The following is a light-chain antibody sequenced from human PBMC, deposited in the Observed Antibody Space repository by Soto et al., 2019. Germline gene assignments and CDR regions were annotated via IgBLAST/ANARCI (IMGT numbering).Light chain of an antibody. Sequence: IQMTHSPSTLSASVGARVTITFHASQEISYFLSWYQQNPGKAPKLLIYDASNLGTGVPGVPSRFSGSGSGTDFTFTITSLQPEDIATYYCQQYDSFPVTFGQGTRLEIK. CDR1: QEISYF. V-gene: IGKV1-33*01. CDR2: DAS. J-gene: IGKJ5*01. CDR3: QQYDSFPVT.